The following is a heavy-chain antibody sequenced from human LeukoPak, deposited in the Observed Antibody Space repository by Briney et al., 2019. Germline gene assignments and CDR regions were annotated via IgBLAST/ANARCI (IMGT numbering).Heavy chain of an antibody. CDR1: GFTFSSYS. CDR2: ISSSSSYI. D-gene: IGHD3-9*01. V-gene: IGHV3-21*01. Sequence: GGSLRLSCAASGFTFSSYSMNWVRQAPGKGLEWVSSISSSSSYIYYADSVKGRFTISRDNAKNSLYLQMNSLRAEGTAVYYCARVRYDILTGYYDAFDIWGQGTMVTVSS. CDR3: ARVRYDILTGYYDAFDI. J-gene: IGHJ3*02.